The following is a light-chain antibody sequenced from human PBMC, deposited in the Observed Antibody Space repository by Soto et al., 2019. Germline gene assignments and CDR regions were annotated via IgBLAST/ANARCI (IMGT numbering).Light chain of an antibody. J-gene: IGLJ1*01. CDR2: DVS. Sequence: QSALTQPASVSGSPGQSITISCTGTSSGVGGYNYVSWYQQHPGKAPKLMIYDVSNRPSGVSNRFSGSKSGNTASLTISGLQAEDEADYYCSSYTSSSPYVFGTGTKVT. V-gene: IGLV2-14*01. CDR3: SSYTSSSPYV. CDR1: SSGVGGYNY.